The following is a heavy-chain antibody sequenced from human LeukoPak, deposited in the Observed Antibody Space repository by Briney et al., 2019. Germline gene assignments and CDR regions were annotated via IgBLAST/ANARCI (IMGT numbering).Heavy chain of an antibody. V-gene: IGHV3-23*01. CDR2: ISGSGGST. Sequence: PGGSLRLSCAASGFTFSSYAMSWVRQAPGKGLEWVSVISGSGGSTYYADSVKGRFTISRDNSKNTLYLQMNSLRAEDTAVYYCAKDLYYYDSSGYFPTHDAFDIWGQGTMVTVSS. J-gene: IGHJ3*02. D-gene: IGHD3-22*01. CDR1: GFTFSSYA. CDR3: AKDLYYYDSSGYFPTHDAFDI.